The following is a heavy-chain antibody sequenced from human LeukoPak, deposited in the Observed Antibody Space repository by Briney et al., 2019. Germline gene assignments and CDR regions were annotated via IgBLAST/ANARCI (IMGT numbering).Heavy chain of an antibody. J-gene: IGHJ4*02. CDR1: GGSVSSSNW. D-gene: IGHD2-21*01. Sequence: SETLSLTCAVSGGSVSSSNWWTWVRQPPGKGLEWIGEIYHTGSTNYNPSLKSRVTISVDKSKNQFSLKLNSVTAADTAVYYCARQLAYCGGDCFFYWGQGTLVTVSS. CDR2: IYHTGST. CDR3: ARQLAYCGGDCFFY. V-gene: IGHV4-4*02.